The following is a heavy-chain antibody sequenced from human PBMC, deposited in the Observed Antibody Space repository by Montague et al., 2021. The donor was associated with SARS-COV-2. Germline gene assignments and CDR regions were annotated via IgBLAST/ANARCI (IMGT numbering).Heavy chain of an antibody. Sequence: SLRLSCAASGFSFRDSYMTWVRQGPLKGLEWVSFINPSSTDIKYADSLRGRFTIFRDNTKNVVYLEMHDLRAEDTAMYYCAKGGDLMAGLAGSWGQGTLVTVSS. CDR1: GFSFRDSY. V-gene: IGHV3-11*05. D-gene: IGHD6-19*01. CDR2: INPSSTDI. CDR3: AKGGDLMAGLAGS. J-gene: IGHJ5*02.